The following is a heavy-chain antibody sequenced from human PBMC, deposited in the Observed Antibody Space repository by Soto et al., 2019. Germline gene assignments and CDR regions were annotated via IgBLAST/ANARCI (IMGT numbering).Heavy chain of an antibody. J-gene: IGHJ4*01. CDR3: GQGRAITVYGADIVFEY. D-gene: IGHD3-3*01. V-gene: IGHV3-23*01. CDR1: GLSFSDYA. Sequence: GGSLRLSCKASGLSFSDYAMTWISQAPGKGLEWFAVICGSGGNPFYVASVKGRFAISRDNSKYVLYLQMNSLSADDADLYFCGQGRAITVYGADIVFEYWGHGT. CDR2: ICGSGGNP.